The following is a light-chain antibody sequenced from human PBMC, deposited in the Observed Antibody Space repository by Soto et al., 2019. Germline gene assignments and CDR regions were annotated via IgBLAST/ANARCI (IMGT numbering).Light chain of an antibody. CDR3: QQYHKGPPLT. J-gene: IGKJ4*01. CDR1: QSVSTN. V-gene: IGKV3-15*01. CDR2: DAS. Sequence: EILMTQSPASLSVSPGENATLSCRASQSVSTNLVWYQQKLGQSPRLLIYDASTSPTGIPARCGGMGSGTQFTLTITSLQSEDTAVYYCQQYHKGPPLTFGGGTKVEI.